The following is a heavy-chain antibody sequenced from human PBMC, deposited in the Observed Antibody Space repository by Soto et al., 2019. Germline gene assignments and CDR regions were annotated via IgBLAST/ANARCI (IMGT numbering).Heavy chain of an antibody. D-gene: IGHD3-22*01. CDR1: GGSIRSYY. CDR3: ARTYDGSGPNSGGYGFDI. Sequence: SETLSLTCNVSGGSIRSYYWSWIRQHPGKGLEWIGYIYYSGSTSYNPSLKSRVSISLDTSKNQFSLKLSSVTAADTAVYYCARTYDGSGPNSGGYGFDIWGQGRMVIVSS. CDR2: IYYSGST. V-gene: IGHV4-59*01. J-gene: IGHJ3*02.